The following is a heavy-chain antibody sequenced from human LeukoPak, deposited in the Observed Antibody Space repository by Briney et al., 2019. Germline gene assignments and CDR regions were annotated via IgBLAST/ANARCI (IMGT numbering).Heavy chain of an antibody. CDR1: GGSISSYY. CDR2: FYYSGST. V-gene: IGHV4-59*01. J-gene: IGHJ6*02. CDR3: ARASGFYGVGYYGMDV. Sequence: SETLSLTCTVSGGSISSYYWSWIRQPPGKGLEWIGYFYYSGSTNYNPSLKSRVTISVDTSKNQFSLKLSSVTAADTAVYYCARASGFYGVGYYGMDVWGQGTTVTVSS. D-gene: IGHD4-17*01.